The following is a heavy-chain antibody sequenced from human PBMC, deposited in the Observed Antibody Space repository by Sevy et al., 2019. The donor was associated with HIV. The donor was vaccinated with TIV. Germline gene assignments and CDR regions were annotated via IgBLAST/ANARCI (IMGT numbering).Heavy chain of an antibody. CDR1: GFTFSSYA. D-gene: IGHD6-19*01. CDR3: AKEAVAVAGSRYYYMDV. V-gene: IGHV3-23*01. Sequence: GGSLRLSCAASGFTFSSYAMSWVRQAPGKGLEWVSAISSAAGGSTYYADSVKGRFTISRDNSKKTLNLQMNSLRVEDTAAYYCAKEAVAVAGSRYYYMDVWGKGTTVTVSS. CDR2: ISSAAGGST. J-gene: IGHJ6*03.